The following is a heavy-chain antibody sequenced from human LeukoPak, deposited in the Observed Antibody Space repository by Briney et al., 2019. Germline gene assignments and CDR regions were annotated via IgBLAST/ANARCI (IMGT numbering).Heavy chain of an antibody. J-gene: IGHJ4*02. CDR1: GFTFSSYA. V-gene: IGHV3-23*01. Sequence: GGSLRLSCAASGFTFSSYAMSWVRQAPGKGLEWVSAISGSGGSTYYADSVKGRFTISRDNSKNTLYLHMNSLIPEDTAVYFCAKDWKFYYVSGSFFPDNWGQGTLVTVSS. CDR2: ISGSGGST. D-gene: IGHD3-10*01. CDR3: AKDWKFYYVSGSFFPDN.